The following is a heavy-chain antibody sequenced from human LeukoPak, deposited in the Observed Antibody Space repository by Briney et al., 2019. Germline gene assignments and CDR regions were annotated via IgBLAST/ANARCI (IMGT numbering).Heavy chain of an antibody. CDR3: ARDRRYPIVVVVAATPLGWYFDL. D-gene: IGHD2-15*01. CDR1: GGSFSGYY. V-gene: IGHV4-34*01. CDR2: INHSGST. Sequence: PSGTLSLTCAVYGGSFSGYYWSWIRQPPGKGLEWIGEINHSGSTNYNPSLKSRVTISVDTSKNQFSLKLSSVTAADTAVYYCARDRRYPIVVVVAATPLGWYFDLWGRGTLVTVSS. J-gene: IGHJ2*01.